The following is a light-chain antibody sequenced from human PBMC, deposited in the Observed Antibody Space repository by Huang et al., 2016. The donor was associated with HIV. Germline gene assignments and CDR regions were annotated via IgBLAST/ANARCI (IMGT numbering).Light chain of an antibody. Sequence: EIVMTQSPVTLSVSPGERATLPCRASQSVSSNLAWYQQKPGQAPRLLSYGASTRATGVPARFSGSGSGTEFTLTISSLQSEDFALYYCQQYNNWPPITFGQGTRLEIK. J-gene: IGKJ5*01. CDR2: GAS. V-gene: IGKV3-15*01. CDR1: QSVSSN. CDR3: QQYNNWPPIT.